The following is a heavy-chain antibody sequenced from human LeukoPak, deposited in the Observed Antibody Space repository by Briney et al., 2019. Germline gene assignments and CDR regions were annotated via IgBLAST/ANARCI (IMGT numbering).Heavy chain of an antibody. CDR3: LGHTAATTLDY. D-gene: IGHD2-15*01. Sequence: YPSETLSLTCSVSGGSISGYYWSWVRQPPGKGLEWVGYIAYSGSTYYNPSLKSRVTISVDTPKNQFSLRLSSVTAADTAVYYCLGHTAATTLDYWGQGTLVTVSS. CDR1: GGSISGYY. J-gene: IGHJ4*02. CDR2: IAYSGST. V-gene: IGHV4-59*08.